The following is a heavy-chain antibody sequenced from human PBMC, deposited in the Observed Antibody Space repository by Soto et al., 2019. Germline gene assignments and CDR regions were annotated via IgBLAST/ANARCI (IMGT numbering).Heavy chain of an antibody. Sequence: SETLSLTCSVSGGSFSSSSYYWGWIRQPPGTGLEWIGSIHYSGSAFYNPSLKSRVTISVDTSKNQFSLKLSSVTAADTAVYYCARLLWFGELLYDYRGQGTLVTVSS. V-gene: IGHV4-39*01. D-gene: IGHD3-10*01. CDR1: GGSFSSSSYY. J-gene: IGHJ4*02. CDR3: ARLLWFGELLYDY. CDR2: IHYSGSA.